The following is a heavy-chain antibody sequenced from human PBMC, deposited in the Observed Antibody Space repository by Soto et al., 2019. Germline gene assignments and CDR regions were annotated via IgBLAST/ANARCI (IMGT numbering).Heavy chain of an antibody. Sequence: GGSLRLSCAASGFTFSSYAMSWVRQAPGKGLEWVSAISGSGGSTYYPYSGKGRSTISRENSKNTPYLQMNSLSAEDAAVYACSKDSANYDFWSGSSVFDYWGQGTMVTVSS. D-gene: IGHD3-3*01. CDR2: ISGSGGST. CDR1: GFTFSSYA. CDR3: SKDSANYDFWSGSSVFDY. V-gene: IGHV3-23*01. J-gene: IGHJ4*03.